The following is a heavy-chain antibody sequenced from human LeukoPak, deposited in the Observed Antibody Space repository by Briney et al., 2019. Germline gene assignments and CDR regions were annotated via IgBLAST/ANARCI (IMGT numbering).Heavy chain of an antibody. J-gene: IGHJ4*02. D-gene: IGHD2-2*01. CDR3: ARAPLGYCSSTSCFLFDY. CDR2: INHSGST. CDR1: GGSFSGYY. Sequence: SETLSLTCAVYGGSFSGYYWSWIRQPPGKGLEWIGEINHSGSTNYNPSLKSRVTISVDTSKNQFSLKLSSVTAADTAVYYCARAPLGYCSSTSCFLFDYWGQGTLVTVSS. V-gene: IGHV4-34*01.